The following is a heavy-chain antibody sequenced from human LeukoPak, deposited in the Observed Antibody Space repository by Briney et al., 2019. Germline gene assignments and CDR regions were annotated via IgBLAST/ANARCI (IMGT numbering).Heavy chain of an antibody. CDR2: IKQDGSEK. V-gene: IGHV3-7*01. CDR3: VTGHYDSRMYFDL. Sequence: PGGSLRLSRAASGFTSSSYWMSWGRQAPGKGLEGVANIKQDGSEKYYVDSMKGRFTISRDNAKNSLYLQMNSLRAEHTAVYYCVTGHYDSRMYFDLWGRGTLVTVSS. CDR1: GFTSSSYW. D-gene: IGHD1-20*01. J-gene: IGHJ2*01.